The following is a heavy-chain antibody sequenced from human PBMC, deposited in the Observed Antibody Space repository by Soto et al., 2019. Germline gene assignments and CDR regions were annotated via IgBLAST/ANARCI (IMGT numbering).Heavy chain of an antibody. CDR1: GGSISSYY. CDR2: IYYSGST. CDR3: ARDLLPDYYVSGSYYNWFDP. D-gene: IGHD3-10*01. J-gene: IGHJ5*02. Sequence: QVQLQESGPGLVKPSETLSLTCTVSGGSISSYYWSWIRQPPGKGLEWIGYIYYSGSTNYNPSLKSRVTISVDTSKNQFSLKLSSVTAADTAVYYCARDLLPDYYVSGSYYNWFDPWGQGTLVTVSS. V-gene: IGHV4-59*01.